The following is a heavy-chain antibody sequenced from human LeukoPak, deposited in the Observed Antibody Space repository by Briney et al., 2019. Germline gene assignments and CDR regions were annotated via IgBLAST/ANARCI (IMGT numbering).Heavy chain of an antibody. D-gene: IGHD6-13*01. CDR3: ARDYSSSWSQSFDY. CDR1: GDSVSSNSAA. J-gene: IGHJ4*02. V-gene: IGHV6-1*01. Sequence: SQTLSLTCAISGDSVSSNSAAWNWIRQSPSRGLEWLGRTYYRSKWYNDYAVSVKSRVTINPDTPKNQFSLQLNSVTPEDTAVYYCARDYSSSWSQSFDYWGQGALVTVSS. CDR2: TYYRSKWYN.